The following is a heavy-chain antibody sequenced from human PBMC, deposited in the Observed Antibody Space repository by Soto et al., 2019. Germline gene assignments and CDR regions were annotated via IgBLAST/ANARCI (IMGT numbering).Heavy chain of an antibody. CDR1: GYSFNTYA. Sequence: QVQLVQCGGEVKKPGASVRVSCKASGYSFNTYAISWVRQAPGQGLEWMGWISDYNGHTDYAQKFQGRVTMTTDTSTNTVSMELRGLTSDDTAVYYCARGRTWGARDFDYWGQGTLVTVSS. CDR3: ARGRTWGARDFDY. J-gene: IGHJ4*02. CDR2: ISDYNGHT. D-gene: IGHD3-16*01. V-gene: IGHV1-18*01.